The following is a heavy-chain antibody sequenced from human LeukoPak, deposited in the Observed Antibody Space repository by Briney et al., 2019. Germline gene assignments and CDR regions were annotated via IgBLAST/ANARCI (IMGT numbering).Heavy chain of an antibody. J-gene: IGHJ4*02. CDR3: ARDRGVGGSSYYFDY. Sequence: PSETLSLTCTVSGRSSSSGSYYWSWIRQPAGKGLEWIGRIYTSGSTNYNPSLKSRVTISVDTSKNQFSLKLSSVTAADTAVYYCARDRGVGGSSYYFDYWGQGTLVTVSS. V-gene: IGHV4-61*02. D-gene: IGHD1-26*01. CDR1: GRSSSSGSYY. CDR2: IYTSGST.